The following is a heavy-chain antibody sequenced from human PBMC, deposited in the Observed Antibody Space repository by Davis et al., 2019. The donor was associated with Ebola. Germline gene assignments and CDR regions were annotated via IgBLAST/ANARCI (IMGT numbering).Heavy chain of an antibody. CDR2: IYYSGST. V-gene: IGHV4-59*12. Sequence: MPSETLSLTCTVSGGSINSYYWSWIRQPPGKGLEWIGYIYYSGSTNYNPSLKSRATVSVDTSKNHFSLKLSSVTAADTAVYYCAKDPGSSGRVRAPYYFDFWGQGTLVTVSS. J-gene: IGHJ4*02. CDR3: AKDPGSSGRVRAPYYFDF. CDR1: GGSINSYY. D-gene: IGHD6-19*01.